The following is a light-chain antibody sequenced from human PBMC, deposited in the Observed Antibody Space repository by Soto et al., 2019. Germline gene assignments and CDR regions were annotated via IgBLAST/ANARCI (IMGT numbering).Light chain of an antibody. CDR2: GAS. Sequence: EIVMTQSPATLSVSPGERASLSCRASQSVSSNLAWYQQKPGQAPRFLIYGASTRATGIPARFSGSGSGTDFTLTISSLQSEDFAVYYCQQYNNWPCTFGQGTKVDI. J-gene: IGKJ1*01. V-gene: IGKV3-15*01. CDR1: QSVSSN. CDR3: QQYNNWPCT.